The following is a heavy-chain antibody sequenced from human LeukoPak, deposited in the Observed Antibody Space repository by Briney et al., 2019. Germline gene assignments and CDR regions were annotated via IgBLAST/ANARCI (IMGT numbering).Heavy chain of an antibody. D-gene: IGHD2-2*01. J-gene: IGHJ6*02. Sequence: GGSLRLSCAASGFSLGSFAINWVRQAPGKGLEWISIISGGSDKTSFADSVKGRFTISRDTSKNTLYLQMNSLRADDTAIYYCAKEGTSTLGLYYGMDVWGQGTTVTVS. CDR2: ISGGSDKT. V-gene: IGHV3-23*01. CDR1: GFSLGSFA. CDR3: AKEGTSTLGLYYGMDV.